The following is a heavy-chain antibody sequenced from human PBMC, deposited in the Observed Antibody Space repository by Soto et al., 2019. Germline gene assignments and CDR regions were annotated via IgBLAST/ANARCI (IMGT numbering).Heavy chain of an antibody. V-gene: IGHV3-30-3*01. CDR2: ISYDGSNK. D-gene: IGHD1-1*01. Sequence: LRLSCAASGFTFDYYWMHWVRQAPGKGLEWVAVISYDGSNKYYADSVKGRFTISRDNSKNTLYLQMNSLRAEDTAVYYCARARLYGTRAYYYYGMDVWGQGTTVTVLL. CDR3: ARARLYGTRAYYYYGMDV. CDR1: GFTFDYYW. J-gene: IGHJ6*02.